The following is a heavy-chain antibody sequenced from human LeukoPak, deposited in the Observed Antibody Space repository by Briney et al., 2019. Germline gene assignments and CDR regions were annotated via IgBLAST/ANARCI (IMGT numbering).Heavy chain of an antibody. CDR1: GGTFNSYS. Sequence: SVKVSCKASGGTFNSYSISWVRQAPGQGLEWMGRIIPMLGIANYARKFQGRVTITTDESTSTAYMELSSLRSEDTAVYYCASGGDYVWGSYRTSFDYWGQGTLVTVSS. J-gene: IGHJ4*02. CDR3: ASGGDYVWGSYRTSFDY. D-gene: IGHD3-16*02. CDR2: IIPMLGIA. V-gene: IGHV1-69*02.